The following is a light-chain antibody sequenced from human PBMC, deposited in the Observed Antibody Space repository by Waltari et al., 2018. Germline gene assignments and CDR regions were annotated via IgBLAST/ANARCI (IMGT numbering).Light chain of an antibody. J-gene: IGLJ1*01. V-gene: IGLV2-14*03. CDR2: DVT. CDR3: SSYTDTSTRYV. Sequence: QSALTQPASVPGSPGQSITISCTGARSDVGGYDYVSWYQQHPGKAPKLMIFDVTKRLSGVSTRFSASKSGNTASLTISGLRAEDEADYYCSSYTDTSTRYVFGTGTKVTVL. CDR1: RSDVGGYDY.